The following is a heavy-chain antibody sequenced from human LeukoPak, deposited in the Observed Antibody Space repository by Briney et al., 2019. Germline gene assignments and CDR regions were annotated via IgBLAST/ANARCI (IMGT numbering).Heavy chain of an antibody. CDR1: GYTFTGYY. CDR3: ARYCSGGSCYSTRRAFDY. J-gene: IGHJ4*02. D-gene: IGHD2-15*01. V-gene: IGHV1-2*02. Sequence: GASVKVSCKASGYTFTGYYMHWVRQAPGQGLEWMGWINPNRGGTNYAQKFQGRVTMTRDTSISTAYMELSRLRSDDTAVYYCARYCSGGSCYSTRRAFDYWGQGTLVTVSS. CDR2: INPNRGGT.